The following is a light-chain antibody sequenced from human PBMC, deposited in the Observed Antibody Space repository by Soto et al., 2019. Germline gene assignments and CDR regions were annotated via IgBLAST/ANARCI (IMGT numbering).Light chain of an antibody. CDR1: SSDVCGYSY. J-gene: IGLJ1*01. CDR2: EVS. V-gene: IGLV2-14*01. Sequence: GTVGRSLGSSITISYTGTSSDVCGYSYVSGYQQHPDKAPKLILDEVSDRPSGVSNRFSGSKSGNTASLTISGLQTEDGADHDCRSYTDDRNIVCGAGTNVTV. CDR3: RSYTDDRNIV.